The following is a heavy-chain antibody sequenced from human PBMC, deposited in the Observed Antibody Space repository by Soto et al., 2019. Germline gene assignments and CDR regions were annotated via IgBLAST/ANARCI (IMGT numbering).Heavy chain of an antibody. J-gene: IGHJ6*02. V-gene: IGHV1-69*12. CDR2: IIPIFSTA. D-gene: IGHD4-17*01. CDR3: ARDRPRENYGGNYYYEMDV. Sequence: QVQLVQSGAAVKKPGSSVKVSCKASGGTFTTSAISWVRQAPGQGLEWMGGIIPIFSTADYAQKFQGRVTITADESTTTAYMELSSLRSEETAVYYCARDRPRENYGGNYYYEMDVWGQGTTVTVSS. CDR1: GGTFTTSA.